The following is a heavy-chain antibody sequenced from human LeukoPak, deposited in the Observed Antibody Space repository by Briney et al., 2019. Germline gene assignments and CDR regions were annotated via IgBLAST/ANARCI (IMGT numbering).Heavy chain of an antibody. V-gene: IGHV3-21*01. J-gene: IGHJ6*02. CDR1: GFTFSSYS. Sequence: GGSLRLSCAASGFTFSSYSMSWVRQAPGKGLEWVSSISSSSSYIYYADSVKGRFTISRDNAKNSLYLQMNSLRAEDTAVYYCARGGYCSSTSCYYYYGMDVWGQGTTVTVSS. D-gene: IGHD2-2*01. CDR2: ISSSSSYI. CDR3: ARGGYCSSTSCYYYYGMDV.